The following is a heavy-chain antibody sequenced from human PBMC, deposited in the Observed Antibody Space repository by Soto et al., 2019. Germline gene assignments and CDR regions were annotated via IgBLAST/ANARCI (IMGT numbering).Heavy chain of an antibody. CDR3: ARWAGNSDGPYYYYGMDV. V-gene: IGHV5-51*01. CDR2: IYPGDSDT. CDR1: GYSFTSYW. D-gene: IGHD4-4*01. J-gene: IGHJ6*02. Sequence: GESLKISCKGSGYSFTSYWIGWVRQMPGKGLEWMGIIYPGDSDTRYSPSFQGQVTISADKSISTAYLQWSSLKASDTAMYYCARWAGNSDGPYYYYGMDVWGQGTTVTVSS.